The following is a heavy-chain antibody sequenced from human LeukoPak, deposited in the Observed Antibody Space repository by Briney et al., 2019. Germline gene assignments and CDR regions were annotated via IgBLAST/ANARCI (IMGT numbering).Heavy chain of an antibody. V-gene: IGHV1-18*01. D-gene: IGHD4-23*01. Sequence: ASVKVSCKASGYTFTSYGISWVRQAPGQGLEWMGWISAYNGNTNYAQKLQGRVTMTTDTSTSTAYMELRSLRSDDTAVYYCARFDAVVMTGTWYYYMDVWGKGTTVTVSS. J-gene: IGHJ6*03. CDR3: ARFDAVVMTGTWYYYMDV. CDR2: ISAYNGNT. CDR1: GYTFTSYG.